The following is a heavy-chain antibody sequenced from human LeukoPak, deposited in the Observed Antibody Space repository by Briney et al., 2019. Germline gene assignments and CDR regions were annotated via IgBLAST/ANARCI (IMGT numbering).Heavy chain of an antibody. CDR3: ARDNGYSSFDC. J-gene: IGHJ4*02. Sequence: TGGSLRLSCAAPGFTLSSYWMSWVRQAPGKGLEWVANIKQDGSAKNYGDSVRGRFTISRDNAKNSLFLQMNSLRAEDTAVYYCARDNGYSSFDCWGQGTLVTVSS. D-gene: IGHD5-18*01. CDR1: GFTLSSYW. CDR2: IKQDGSAK. V-gene: IGHV3-7*01.